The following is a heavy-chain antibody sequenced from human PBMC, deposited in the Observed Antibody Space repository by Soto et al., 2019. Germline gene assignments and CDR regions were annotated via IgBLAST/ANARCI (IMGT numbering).Heavy chain of an antibody. V-gene: IGHV4-31*03. CDR3: AVGIRDLNWFDP. D-gene: IGHD3-3*01. CDR2: IYYSGST. CDR1: CGSISSCGYY. J-gene: IGHJ5*02. Sequence: PSETLSLTCTVSCGSISSCGYYWSWLRQHPGKGLEWIGYIYYSGSTYYNPSLKSRVTISVDTSKNQFSLKLSSVTAADTAVYYCAVGIRDLNWFDPWGQGTLVTVSS.